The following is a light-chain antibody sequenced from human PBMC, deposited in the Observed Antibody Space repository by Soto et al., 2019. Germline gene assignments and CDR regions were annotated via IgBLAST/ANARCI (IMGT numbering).Light chain of an antibody. V-gene: IGKV1-5*01. CDR1: QTISSW. Sequence: IQMTQSHSTLSGSVGYRLTITCRASQTISSWLAWYQQKPGKAPKLLXYGASSLASGVPSRFSGSGSATEFTLTISSLQPDDFATYYCQQHKGYSERMFGQGTKVDIK. CDR2: GAS. J-gene: IGKJ1*01. CDR3: QQHKGYSERM.